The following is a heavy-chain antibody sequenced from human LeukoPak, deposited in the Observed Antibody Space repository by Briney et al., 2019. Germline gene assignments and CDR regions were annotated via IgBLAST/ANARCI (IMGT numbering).Heavy chain of an antibody. CDR2: ISGSGDST. Sequence: GGSLRLSCAASGFTFSSHAMTWVRQSPGKGLEWVSGISGSGDSTYYADSVKGRFTISRDNSRNTLSLQMNSLRDDDTAVYFCAKVLTNFGVVTDAFDIWGQGTMVTVSS. V-gene: IGHV3-23*01. CDR3: AKVLTNFGVVTDAFDI. CDR1: GFTFSSHA. D-gene: IGHD3-3*01. J-gene: IGHJ3*02.